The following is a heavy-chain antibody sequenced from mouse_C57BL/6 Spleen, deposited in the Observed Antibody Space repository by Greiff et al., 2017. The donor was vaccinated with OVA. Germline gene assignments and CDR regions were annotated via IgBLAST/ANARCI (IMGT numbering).Heavy chain of an antibody. CDR2: INPNYGTT. CDR3: ARYYCGSNYGYYAMDY. J-gene: IGHJ4*01. Sequence: EVQLQQSGPELVKPGASVKISCRASGYSFTDYNMNWVKQSTGKSLEWIGVINPNYGTTSYNQKFKGKATLTVDQSSSTAYMQLNSLTSEDSAVYYCARYYCGSNYGYYAMDYWGQGTSVTVSS. V-gene: IGHV1-39*01. CDR1: GYSFTDYN. D-gene: IGHD1-1*01.